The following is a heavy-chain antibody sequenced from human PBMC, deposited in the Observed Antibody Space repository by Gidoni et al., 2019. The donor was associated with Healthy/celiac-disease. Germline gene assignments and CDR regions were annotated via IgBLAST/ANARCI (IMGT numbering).Heavy chain of an antibody. CDR2: IGTAGDT. CDR1: GFTFSSYD. Sequence: EVQLVESGGGLVQPGGSLRLSCAASGFTFSSYDMHWVRQATGKGLEWVSAIGTAGDTYYPGSVKGRFTISRENAKNSLYLQMNSLRAGDTAVYYCARAAIAVAGNNWYFDLWGRGTLVTVSS. CDR3: ARAAIAVAGNNWYFDL. V-gene: IGHV3-13*01. D-gene: IGHD6-19*01. J-gene: IGHJ2*01.